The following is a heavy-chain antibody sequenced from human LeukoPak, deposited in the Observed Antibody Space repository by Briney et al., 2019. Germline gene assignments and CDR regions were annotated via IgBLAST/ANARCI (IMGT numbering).Heavy chain of an antibody. V-gene: IGHV3-30*14. J-gene: IGHJ6*02. D-gene: IGHD6-13*01. Sequence: PGRSLRLSCAASGFTFSSYAMHGVRQAPGKGREWVAVISYDGSNKYYADSVKGRFTISRDSSKNTLYLQMNSLRVEDTAVYYCARFPGIANVFYYGMDVWGQGTTVTVSS. CDR1: GFTFSSYA. CDR2: ISYDGSNK. CDR3: ARFPGIANVFYYGMDV.